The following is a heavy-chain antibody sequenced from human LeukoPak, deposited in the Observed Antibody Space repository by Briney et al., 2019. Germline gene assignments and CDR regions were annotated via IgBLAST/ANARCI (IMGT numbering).Heavy chain of an antibody. Sequence: PSETLSLTCTVSGGFISSGGYYWSWIRQHPGKGLEWIGYIYYSGSTYYNPSLKSRVTISVDTSKNQFSLKLSSVTAADTAVYYCARVSGGSYTKFDYWGQGTLVTVSS. CDR1: GGFISSGGYY. J-gene: IGHJ4*02. CDR3: ARVSGGSYTKFDY. D-gene: IGHD2-15*01. V-gene: IGHV4-31*03. CDR2: IYYSGST.